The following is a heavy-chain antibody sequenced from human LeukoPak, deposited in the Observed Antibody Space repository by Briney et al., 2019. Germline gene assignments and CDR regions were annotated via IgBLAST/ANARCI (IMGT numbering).Heavy chain of an antibody. D-gene: IGHD3-22*01. J-gene: IGHJ5*02. Sequence: RTSETLSLTCTVSGGSISSYYWSWIRQPAGKGLEWIGRIYTSGSTNYNPSLKSRVTMSVDTSKNQFSLKLSSVTAADTAVYYCARERRHYDSSGYHLWGQGTLVTVSS. V-gene: IGHV4-4*07. CDR1: GGSISSYY. CDR3: ARERRHYDSSGYHL. CDR2: IYTSGST.